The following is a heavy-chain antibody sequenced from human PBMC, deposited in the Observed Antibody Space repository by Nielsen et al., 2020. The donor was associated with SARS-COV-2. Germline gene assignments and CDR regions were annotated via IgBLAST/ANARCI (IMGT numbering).Heavy chain of an antibody. V-gene: IGHV1-2*02. CDR2: INPNSGGT. CDR1: GYTFTGYY. J-gene: IGHJ6*02. Sequence: ASVKVSCKASGYTFTGYYMHWVRQAPGQGLEWMGWINPNSGGTNYAQKLQGRVTMTTDTSTSTAYMELRSLRSDDTAVYYCARGRVEITIFGGYYYGMDVWGQGTTVTVSS. CDR3: ARGRVEITIFGGYYYGMDV. D-gene: IGHD3-3*01.